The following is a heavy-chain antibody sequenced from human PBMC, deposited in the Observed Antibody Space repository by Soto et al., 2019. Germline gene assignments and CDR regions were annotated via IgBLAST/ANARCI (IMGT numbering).Heavy chain of an antibody. CDR2: IYYSGST. CDR3: ARLRGGYSYGYYYFDY. D-gene: IGHD5-18*01. Sequence: QLQLQESGPGLVKPSETLSLTCTVSGGSISSSSYYWGWIRQPPGKGLEWIGSIYYSGSTYYNPSLKSRVTISVDTSKNQFSLKLSSVTAADTAVYYCARLRGGYSYGYYYFDYWGQGTLVTVSS. V-gene: IGHV4-39*01. CDR1: GGSISSSSYY. J-gene: IGHJ4*02.